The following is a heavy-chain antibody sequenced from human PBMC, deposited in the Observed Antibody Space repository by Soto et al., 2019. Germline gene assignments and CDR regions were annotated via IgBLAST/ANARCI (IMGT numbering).Heavy chain of an antibody. J-gene: IGHJ4*02. CDR3: ARDGGMDYGDYVSPFDY. CDR2: IYSCGST. CDR1: GFTVSSNY. D-gene: IGHD4-17*01. V-gene: IGHV3-53*01. Sequence: GGSLSLSCAPSGFTVSSNYMSSVRQAPGKGLEWVSVIYSCGSTYHADSVKGRFTISRDNSKNTLYLQMNSLRAEDTAVYYCARDGGMDYGDYVSPFDYWGQGTLVTVSS.